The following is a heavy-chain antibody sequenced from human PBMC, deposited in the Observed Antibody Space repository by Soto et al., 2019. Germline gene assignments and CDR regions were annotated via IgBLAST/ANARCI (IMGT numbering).Heavy chain of an antibody. CDR3: ASQARDFWSGYYFDY. V-gene: IGHV4-59*01. D-gene: IGHD3-3*01. J-gene: IGHJ4*02. CDR1: GGSISSYY. CDR2: IYYSGST. Sequence: LSLTCTVSGGSISSYYWSWIRQPPGKGLEWIGYIYYSGSTNYNPSLNSRVTISVDTSKNQFSLKLSSVTAADTAVYYCASQARDFWSGYYFDYWGQGTLVTVSS.